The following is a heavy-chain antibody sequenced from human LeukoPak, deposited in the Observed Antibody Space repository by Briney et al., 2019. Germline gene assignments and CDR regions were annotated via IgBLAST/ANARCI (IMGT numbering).Heavy chain of an antibody. CDR1: GDSFSSDA. CDR2: IMPILGVT. Sequence: ASVKVSCKASGDSFSSDAICWVRQVPGQGYEWVGRIMPILGVTHYALKFRGRVTITADKSTSAADMALRSLTSDDTAVYYCATRSSGWHIYYFDHWGQGTLVTVSS. CDR3: ATRSSGWHIYYFDH. V-gene: IGHV1-69*04. J-gene: IGHJ4*02. D-gene: IGHD6-25*01.